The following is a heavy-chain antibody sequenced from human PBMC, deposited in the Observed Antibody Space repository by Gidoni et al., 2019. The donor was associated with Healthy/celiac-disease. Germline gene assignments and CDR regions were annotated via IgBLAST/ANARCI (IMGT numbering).Heavy chain of an antibody. Sequence: QLQLQESGPGLVKPSETLSLTCTVSGGSISSSSYYWGWIRQPPGKGLEWIGSIYYSGSTYYNPSLKSRVTISVDTSKNQFSLKLSSVTAADTAVYYCARGTSPLYYLGPWGQGTLVTVSS. CDR3: ARGTSPLYYLGP. D-gene: IGHD3-10*01. CDR1: GGSISSSSYY. V-gene: IGHV4-39*07. CDR2: IYYSGST. J-gene: IGHJ5*02.